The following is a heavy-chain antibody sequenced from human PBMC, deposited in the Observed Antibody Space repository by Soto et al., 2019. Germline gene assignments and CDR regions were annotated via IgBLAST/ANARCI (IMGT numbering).Heavy chain of an antibody. CDR1: GGTFSSYA. D-gene: IGHD6-13*01. CDR3: ASFFSGRQQLVPSYYYYGMDV. J-gene: IGHJ6*02. Sequence: ASVKVSCKASGGTFSSYAISWVRQAPGQGLEWMGGIIPIFGTANYAQKFQGRVTITADESTSTAYMELSSLRSEDTAVYYCASFFSGRQQLVPSYYYYGMDVWGQGTTVTVSS. CDR2: IIPIFGTA. V-gene: IGHV1-69*13.